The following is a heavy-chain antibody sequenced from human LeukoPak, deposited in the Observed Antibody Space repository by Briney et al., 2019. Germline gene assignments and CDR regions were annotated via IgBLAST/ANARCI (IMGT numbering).Heavy chain of an antibody. J-gene: IGHJ6*03. D-gene: IGHD6-13*01. Sequence: ESGPTLLKPTQTLTLTFTFSGFSLHTREVGVAWVRQPPGKALEWLALIYWDDNKRYSPSLKSRFTITKDTSNNQVVLTMTNVGPVDTATYYCARLTSSWYAYYYYMDVWGKGTTVTVS. CDR1: GFSLHTREVG. CDR2: IYWDDNK. V-gene: IGHV2-5*02. CDR3: ARLTSSWYAYYYYMDV.